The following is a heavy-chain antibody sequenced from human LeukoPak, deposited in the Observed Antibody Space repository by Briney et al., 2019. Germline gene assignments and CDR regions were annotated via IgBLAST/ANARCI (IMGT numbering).Heavy chain of an antibody. D-gene: IGHD1-1*01. CDR1: GITFSNYN. J-gene: IGHJ6*03. CDR3: ARDPYNGAYSEGYYYYYMDV. Sequence: GGSLRLSCAAPGITFSNYNMNWVRQAPGKGLEWISAITSSSSYTFYAYSVKGRFTISRDNAQNSLYLQMNSLRVEDTAIYYCARDPYNGAYSEGYYYYYMDVWGKGTTVTVSS. V-gene: IGHV3-21*01. CDR2: ITSSSSYT.